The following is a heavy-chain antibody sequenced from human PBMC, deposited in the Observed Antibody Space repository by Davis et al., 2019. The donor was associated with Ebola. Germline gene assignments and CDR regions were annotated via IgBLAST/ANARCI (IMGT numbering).Heavy chain of an antibody. V-gene: IGHV4-59*01. CDR3: ARDPYGGNSGGWFDP. CDR1: GGSINTYF. D-gene: IGHD4-23*01. CDR2: IYYSGST. J-gene: IGHJ5*02. Sequence: SETLSLTCTVSGGSINTYFWSWIRQPPGKGLEWIGYIYYSGSTNYNPSLKSRVTISVDTSKNQFSLKLRSVSAADTAVYYCARDPYGGNSGGWFDPWGQGTLVTVSS.